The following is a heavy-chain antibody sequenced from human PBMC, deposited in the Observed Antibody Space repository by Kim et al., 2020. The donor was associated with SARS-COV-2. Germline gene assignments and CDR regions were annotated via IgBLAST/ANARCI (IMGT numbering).Heavy chain of an antibody. D-gene: IGHD3-3*01. CDR2: ISGSGANT. CDR1: GFLLRNFA. CDR3: AKEIGYFDFWSGSGSSLDV. V-gene: IGHV3-23*01. J-gene: IGHJ3*01. Sequence: GASLKISCAASGFLLRNFAMAWVRQAPGKGLEWVSSISGSGANTYYPDPQKGRFAISRDNSNSKVFLDMYDLTDADTAVYFCAKEIGYFDFWSGSGSSLDVWGRGTLVSVSS.